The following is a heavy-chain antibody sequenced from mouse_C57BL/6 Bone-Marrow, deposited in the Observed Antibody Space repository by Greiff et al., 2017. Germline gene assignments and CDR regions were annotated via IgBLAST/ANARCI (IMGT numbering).Heavy chain of an antibody. CDR2: IYPGSGST. CDR1: GYTFTSYW. V-gene: IGHV1-55*01. CDR3: ARPLNYYGSSYGY. Sequence: VQLQQPGAELVKPGASVKMSCKASGYTFTSYWITWVKQRPGQGLEWIGDIYPGSGSTNYNEKFKSKATLTVDTSSSTAYMQLSSLTSEDSAVYYCARPLNYYGSSYGYWGQGTLVTVSA. J-gene: IGHJ3*01. D-gene: IGHD1-1*01.